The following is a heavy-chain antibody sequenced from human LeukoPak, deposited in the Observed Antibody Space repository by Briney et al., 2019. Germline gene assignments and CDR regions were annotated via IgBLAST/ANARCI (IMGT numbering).Heavy chain of an antibody. CDR1: GFTFSTYA. D-gene: IGHD5-12*01. Sequence: GGSLRLSCAASGFTFSTYAMHWVRQAPGKGLEWVAVISYDGSNKYYADSVKGRFTISRDNSKNTLYLQMNSLRDEDTAVYYCARDRDILAIGSTFDYWGQGTLVTVSS. V-gene: IGHV3-30*04. CDR3: ARDRDILAIGSTFDY. J-gene: IGHJ4*02. CDR2: ISYDGSNK.